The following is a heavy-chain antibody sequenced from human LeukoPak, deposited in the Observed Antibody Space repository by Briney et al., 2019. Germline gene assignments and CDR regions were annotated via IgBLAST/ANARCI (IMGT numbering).Heavy chain of an antibody. D-gene: IGHD3-22*01. Sequence: SETLSLTCTVSGGSIRSSNYYWGWIRQPPGKGLEWIGTLYYSGSTYYNPSLKSRVTISVDTSKNQFSLKLSSVTAADTAVYYCARGLATMIVVVWGQGTLVTVSS. CDR1: GGSIRSSNYY. J-gene: IGHJ4*02. CDR3: ARGLATMIVVV. CDR2: LYYSGST. V-gene: IGHV4-39*07.